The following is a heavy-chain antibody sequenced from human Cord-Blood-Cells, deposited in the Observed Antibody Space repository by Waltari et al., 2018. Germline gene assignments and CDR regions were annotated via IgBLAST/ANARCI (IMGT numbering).Heavy chain of an antibody. Sequence: EVQLLESGGGLVPPGGSLRPSCAASGFTFSSYWLHWVRQAPGKRLVWVSRINSDGSSTSYADSVKGRFTISRDNAKNTLYLQMNSLRAEDTAVYYCARGRVYSSSWFDPWGQGTLVTVSS. CDR3: ARGRVYSSSWFDP. CDR1: GFTFSSYW. J-gene: IGHJ5*02. V-gene: IGHV3-74*01. CDR2: INSDGSST. D-gene: IGHD6-6*01.